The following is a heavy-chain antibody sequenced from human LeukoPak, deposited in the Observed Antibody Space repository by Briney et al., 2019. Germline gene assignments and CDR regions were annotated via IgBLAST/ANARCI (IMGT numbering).Heavy chain of an antibody. D-gene: IGHD3/OR15-3a*01. Sequence: HGESLKISCKGSGYSFTSYWIGWVRQMPGKGLWWMAIIYPGDSDTKYSSSFQGPVTISADHYISTAYLQWSSLKASDAAMYYCARYLVRALDAFDSWGHGTMVTDSS. V-gene: IGHV5-51*01. CDR1: GYSFTSYW. CDR3: ARYLVRALDAFDS. J-gene: IGHJ3*02. CDR2: IYPGDSDT.